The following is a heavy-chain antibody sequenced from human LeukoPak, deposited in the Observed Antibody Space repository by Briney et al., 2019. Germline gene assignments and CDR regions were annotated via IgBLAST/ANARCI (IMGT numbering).Heavy chain of an antibody. CDR1: GFSFSRYW. D-gene: IGHD2-8*01. CDR2: INQDVSRI. V-gene: IGHV3-7*01. CDR3: ARLKDDVTKFDY. Sequence: PGRSLRLSCAASGFSFSRYWMAWVRQAPGKGLEWVASINQDVSRIHYVDSVKGRFTISRDNAKNSLFLQMNSLRVEDTAVYYCARLKDDVTKFDYWGQGTLVTVSS. J-gene: IGHJ4*02.